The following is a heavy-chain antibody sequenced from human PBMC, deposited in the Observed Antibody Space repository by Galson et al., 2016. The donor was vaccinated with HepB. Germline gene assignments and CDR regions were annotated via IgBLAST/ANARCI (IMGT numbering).Heavy chain of an antibody. V-gene: IGHV1-69*13. J-gene: IGHJ4*02. D-gene: IGHD3-16*01. CDR1: GDTFDRFI. CDR3: AAPPLGLRLWDRFES. Sequence: SVKVSCKASGDTFDRFIIGWVRQAPGQGLEWVGGIIPMYSSTKYAQKFRGRVTITADDSTSTVYMELSSLTSEDTAVYYCAAPPLGLRLWDRFESWGQGTLVSVSS. CDR2: IIPMYSST.